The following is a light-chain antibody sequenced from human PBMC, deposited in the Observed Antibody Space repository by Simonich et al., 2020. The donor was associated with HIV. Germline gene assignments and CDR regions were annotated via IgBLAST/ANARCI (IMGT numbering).Light chain of an antibody. Sequence: EIVMTQFPATLSVSPGERATLSCRASQSVSSYLAWYQQKPGQAPRLLIYDASNRATGIPARFSGSGSGTDFTLTISSLEPEDFAVYYCQQRSNWPPVFTFGPGTKVDIK. CDR2: DAS. CDR1: QSVSSY. J-gene: IGKJ3*01. CDR3: QQRSNWPPVFT. V-gene: IGKV3-11*01.